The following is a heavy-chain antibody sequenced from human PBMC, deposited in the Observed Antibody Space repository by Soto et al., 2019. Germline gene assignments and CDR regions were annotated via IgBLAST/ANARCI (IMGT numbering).Heavy chain of an antibody. CDR1: GGSISTSYY. J-gene: IGHJ4*02. CDR2: IYYSGST. Sequence: SETLSLTCTVSGGSISTSYYWGWIRQPPGKGLEWIGSIYYSGSTYYNPSLKSRVTISVDTSKNQFSLKLSSVTAADTAVYYWARHSEWKLQYYFDYWGQGTMGTFSS. V-gene: IGHV4-39*01. D-gene: IGHD1-26*01. CDR3: ARHSEWKLQYYFDY.